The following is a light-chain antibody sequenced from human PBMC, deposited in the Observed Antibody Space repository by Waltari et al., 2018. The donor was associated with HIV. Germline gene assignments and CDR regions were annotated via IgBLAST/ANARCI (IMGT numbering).Light chain of an antibody. Sequence: QSALTQPASVSGSPGQSITIPCTGTSSDVGGYNYVSCYQQHPGKAPKLMIYDVSNRPSGVSSRFSASKSGNTASLTISGLQAEDEADYYCSSYTSSNTLPYVFGTGTKVTVL. CDR3: SSYTSSNTLPYV. J-gene: IGLJ1*01. CDR1: SSDVGGYNY. V-gene: IGLV2-14*03. CDR2: DVS.